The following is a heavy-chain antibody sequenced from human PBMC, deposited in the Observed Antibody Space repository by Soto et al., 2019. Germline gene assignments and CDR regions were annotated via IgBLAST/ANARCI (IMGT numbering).Heavy chain of an antibody. J-gene: IGHJ4*02. Sequence: GGSLRLSCAASGFTFSSYAMSWVRQAPGKGLEWVSAISGSGGSTYYADSVKGRFTISRDNSKNTLYLQMNSLRAEDTAVYYCAKFLGTGWGYSSSTVYRDQGTLVTVST. V-gene: IGHV3-23*01. CDR2: ISGSGGST. D-gene: IGHD6-6*01. CDR1: GFTFSSYA. CDR3: AKFLGTGWGYSSSTVY.